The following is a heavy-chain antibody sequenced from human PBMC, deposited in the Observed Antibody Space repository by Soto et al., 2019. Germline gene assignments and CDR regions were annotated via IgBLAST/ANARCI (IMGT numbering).Heavy chain of an antibody. CDR1: GGTFSSYA. V-gene: IGHV1-69*01. D-gene: IGHD6-6*01. CDR2: IIPIFGTA. Sequence: QVQLVQSGAEVKKPGSSVKVSCKASGGTFSSYAISWVRQAPGQGLEWMGGIIPIFGTANYAQKFQGRVTITADESTSTAYMERSSLRSEDTAVYYCARDPRYSSSSSYYYGMDVWGQGTTVTVSS. CDR3: ARDPRYSSSSSYYYGMDV. J-gene: IGHJ6*02.